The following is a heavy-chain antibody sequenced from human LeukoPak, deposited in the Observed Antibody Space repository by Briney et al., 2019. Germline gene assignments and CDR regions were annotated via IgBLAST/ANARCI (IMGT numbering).Heavy chain of an antibody. CDR3: ARDPSLTMVRGVIITAYPDY. CDR1: GFTFSPYD. Sequence: PGGSLRLSCEASGFTFSPYDMHWVRQAAGQPLEWVSGIAPAHDSYYADSVKGRFTISRDNSKNTLYLQMNSLRVEDTAVYYCARDPSLTMVRGVIITAYPDYWGQGTLVTVSS. J-gene: IGHJ4*02. V-gene: IGHV3-13*01. CDR2: IAPAHDS. D-gene: IGHD3-10*01.